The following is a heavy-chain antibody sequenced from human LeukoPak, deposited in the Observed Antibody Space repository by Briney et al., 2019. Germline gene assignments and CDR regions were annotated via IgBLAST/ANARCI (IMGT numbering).Heavy chain of an antibody. V-gene: IGHV3-7*01. CDR2: IKQDGSEK. CDR1: GFTFSSYW. CDR3: ARDYYDSSEDTPEPGRLDY. Sequence: HPGGCLRLSCAASGFTFSSYWMSWVRQAPGKGLEWVANIKQDGSEKYYVDSVKGRFTISRDNAKNSLYLQMNSLRAEDTAVYYCARDYYDSSEDTPEPGRLDYWGQGTLVTVSS. D-gene: IGHD3-22*01. J-gene: IGHJ4*02.